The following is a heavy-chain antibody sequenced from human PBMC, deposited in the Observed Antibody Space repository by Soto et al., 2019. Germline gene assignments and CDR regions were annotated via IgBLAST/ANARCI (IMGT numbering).Heavy chain of an antibody. Sequence: SETLSLTCTVSGGSISSGGYYWSWIRQHPGKGLEWIGYIYYSGSTYYNPSLKSRVTISVDTSKNQFSLKLSSVTAADTAVYNCARARLRYYYDSSGYDHFDYWGQGTLVTVSS. CDR2: IYYSGST. V-gene: IGHV4-31*03. CDR1: GGSISSGGYY. D-gene: IGHD3-22*01. J-gene: IGHJ4*02. CDR3: ARARLRYYYDSSGYDHFDY.